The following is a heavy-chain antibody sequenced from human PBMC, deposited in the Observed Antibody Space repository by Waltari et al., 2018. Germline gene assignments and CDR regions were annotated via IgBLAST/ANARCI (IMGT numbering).Heavy chain of an antibody. CDR2: IIPMFGTA. CDR3: ARGGLYGQQLLESAFEI. J-gene: IGHJ3*02. V-gene: IGHV1-69*05. Sequence: QVQLVQSGAELKKPGSSVKVSCKASGGSFSTYAIHWVRQAPGQGLEWMGGIIPMFGTANYAQKIQDRVTIITDESMTTAYMELSSLTSEDTAVYYCARGGLYGQQLLESAFEIWGQGTKVTVSS. D-gene: IGHD6-13*01. CDR1: GGSFSTYA.